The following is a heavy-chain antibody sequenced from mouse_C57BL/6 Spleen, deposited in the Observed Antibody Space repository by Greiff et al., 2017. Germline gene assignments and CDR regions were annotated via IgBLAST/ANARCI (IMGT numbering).Heavy chain of an antibody. CDR1: GYTFTSYW. CDR2: IDPSDSYT. V-gene: IGHV1-69*01. D-gene: IGHD2-12*01. J-gene: IGHJ3*01. CDR3: AVYSYDGFAY. Sequence: QVQLQQPGAELVMPGASVKLSCKASGYTFTSYWMHWVKQRPGQGLEWIGEIDPSDSYTNYNQKFKGKSTLTVDKSSSTAYMQLSSLTSEDSAVYYCAVYSYDGFAYWGQGTLVTVSA.